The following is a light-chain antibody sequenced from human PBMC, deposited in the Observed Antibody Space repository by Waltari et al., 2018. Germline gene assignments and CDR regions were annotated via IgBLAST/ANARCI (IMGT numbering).Light chain of an antibody. V-gene: IGKV1-17*01. CDR3: LQYTSNPVT. CDR2: GSS. CDR1: QGITIY. J-gene: IGKJ4*01. Sequence: DIQMTQSPSSLSASAGDRVTITCRASQGITIYLNWYQQKPGKAPKRLIYGSSSLESGVPSRFRGSGSGTDFTLTISSLQSEDFATYYCLQYTSNPVTFGGGTKVEIK.